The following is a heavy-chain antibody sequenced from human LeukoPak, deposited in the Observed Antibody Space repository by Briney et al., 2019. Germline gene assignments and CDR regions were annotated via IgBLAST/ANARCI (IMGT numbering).Heavy chain of an antibody. D-gene: IGHD6-19*01. CDR2: ISGSGGST. V-gene: IGHV3-23*01. J-gene: IGHJ3*02. CDR3: AKGIVVAGTRGNAFDI. Sequence: PGGSLRLSCAASGFTFSSYAMSWVRQAPGKGLEWVSAISGSGGSTYYADSVKGRFTISRDNSKNTLYLQMNSLRAEDTAVYYCAKGIVVAGTRGNAFDIWGQGTMVTVSS. CDR1: GFTFSSYA.